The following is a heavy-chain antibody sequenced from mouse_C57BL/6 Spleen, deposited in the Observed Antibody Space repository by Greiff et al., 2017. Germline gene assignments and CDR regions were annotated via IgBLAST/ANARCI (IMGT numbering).Heavy chain of an antibody. CDR2: ISSGGSYT. J-gene: IGHJ2*01. V-gene: IGHV5-6*01. CDR3: ASYCNPFDY. D-gene: IGHD2-1*01. CDR1: GFTFSSYG. Sequence: EVHLVESGGDLVKPGGSLKLSCAASGFTFSSYGMSWVRQTPGKRLEWVATISSGGSYTYYPDSVKGRFTPSRDNAKSTLYLQMSSLKSEDTAMYYCASYCNPFDYWGQGTTLTVSS.